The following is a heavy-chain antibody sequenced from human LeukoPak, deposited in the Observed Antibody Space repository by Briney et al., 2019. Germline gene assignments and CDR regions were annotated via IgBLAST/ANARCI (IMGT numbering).Heavy chain of an antibody. CDR1: GFTFSVYS. Sequence: PGGSLRLSCAASGFTFSVYSMNWVPQAPGKGLEWVSSITSSSSYIYYADSVKGRFTISRDNAKNSLYLQMNSLRAEDTAVYYCARDFDYGDYGYWGQGTLVTVSS. CDR2: ITSSSSYI. V-gene: IGHV3-21*01. D-gene: IGHD4-17*01. J-gene: IGHJ4*02. CDR3: ARDFDYGDYGY.